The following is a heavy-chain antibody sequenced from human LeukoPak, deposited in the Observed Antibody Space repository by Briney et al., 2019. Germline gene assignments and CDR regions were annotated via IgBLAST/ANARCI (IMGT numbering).Heavy chain of an antibody. J-gene: IGHJ6*03. CDR1: GFTFSSYG. CDR2: ISGSGGST. V-gene: IGHV3-21*01. Sequence: SGGSLRLSCAASGFTFSSYGMHWVRQAPGKGLEWVSAISGSGGSTYYADSVKGRFTISRDNAKNSLYLQMNSLRAEDTAVYYCARVGYDILTGYWAYYYYYYMDVWGKGTTVTVSS. D-gene: IGHD3-9*01. CDR3: ARVGYDILTGYWAYYYYYYMDV.